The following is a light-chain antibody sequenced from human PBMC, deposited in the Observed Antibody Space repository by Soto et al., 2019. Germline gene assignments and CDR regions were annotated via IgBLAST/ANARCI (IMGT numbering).Light chain of an antibody. J-gene: IGLJ1*01. CDR1: SSDVGGYTY. V-gene: IGLV2-14*03. Sequence: QSVLTQPASVSGSPGQSITISCTGTSSDVGGYTYVSWYQQHPGKAPKVMIYDVSNRPSGVSNRFSGSKSGNTASLTISGLQAEDEADYYCSSYTSSSTPYVFGTGTKLTVL. CDR2: DVS. CDR3: SSYTSSSTPYV.